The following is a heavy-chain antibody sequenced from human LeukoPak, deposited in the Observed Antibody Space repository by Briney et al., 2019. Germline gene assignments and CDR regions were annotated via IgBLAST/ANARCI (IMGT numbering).Heavy chain of an antibody. CDR2: IWYDGSEK. D-gene: IGHD3-10*01. CDR1: GFTFSTYG. CDR3: AKDSGELLYGDAFDI. J-gene: IGHJ3*02. V-gene: IGHV3-33*06. Sequence: GGSLRLSCAASGFTFSTYGMHWVRQAPGKGLEWVAVIWYDGSEKHYADSVKGRFTISRDDSKNTVYLQMNSLRAEDTAVYYCAKDSGELLYGDAFDIWGQGTMVRVSS.